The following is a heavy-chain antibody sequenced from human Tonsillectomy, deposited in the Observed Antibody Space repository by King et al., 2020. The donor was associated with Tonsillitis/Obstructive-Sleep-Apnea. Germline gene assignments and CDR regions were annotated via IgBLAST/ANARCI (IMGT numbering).Heavy chain of an antibody. CDR1: GFTFGNAW. D-gene: IGHD3-22*01. V-gene: IGHV3-15*01. Sequence: DVQLVESGGGLVKPGGSLRLSCAASGFTFGNAWMSWVRQAPGKGLEWVGRIKSNTDGGTTDYIAPVKGRFTISRDDSENTLYLQMNSLKTEDTAVYFCATYRYHYDTSGVDYWGQGTLVTVSS. CDR3: ATYRYHYDTSGVDY. J-gene: IGHJ4*02. CDR2: IKSNTDGGTT.